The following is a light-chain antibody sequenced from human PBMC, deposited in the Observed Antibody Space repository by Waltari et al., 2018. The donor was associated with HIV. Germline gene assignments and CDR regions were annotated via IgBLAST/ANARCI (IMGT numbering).Light chain of an antibody. CDR1: RSNIGKTF. CDR2: RKD. V-gene: IGLV1-47*01. Sequence: QSVLTQPPSASGTPGQRVTISCSGSRSNIGKTFISWYQQFPGTAPKLLIYRKDQRPSGVPDRFSGSKSGNSASLAISGLRSEDEADYYCATWDDSLSGWVFGGGTKLTVL. J-gene: IGLJ3*02. CDR3: ATWDDSLSGWV.